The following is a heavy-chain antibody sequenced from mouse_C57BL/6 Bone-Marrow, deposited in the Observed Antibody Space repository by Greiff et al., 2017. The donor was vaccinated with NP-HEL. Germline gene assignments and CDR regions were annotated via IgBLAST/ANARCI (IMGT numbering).Heavy chain of an antibody. CDR2: IWWDDDN. CDR3: ARTARITDWFAY. CDR1: GFSLSTFGMG. Sequence: QVTLKVSGPGILQPSPTVSLTCTFSGFSLSTFGMGVGWIRQPSGKGLEWLAHIWWDDDNYYNTVLKSGLTISKDTSKNQVFLKIANVDTADTATYYCARTARITDWFAYWGQGTLVTVSA. J-gene: IGHJ3*01. V-gene: IGHV8-8*01. D-gene: IGHD2-4*01.